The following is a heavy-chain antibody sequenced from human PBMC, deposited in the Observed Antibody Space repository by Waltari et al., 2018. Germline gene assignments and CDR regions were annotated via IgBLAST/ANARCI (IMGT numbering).Heavy chain of an antibody. J-gene: IGHJ3*02. D-gene: IGHD3-3*01. Sequence: QVQLVQSGAEVKKPGASVKVSCKASGYTFTGYYMHWVRQAPGQGLEWMGRINPNSGGTNYAQKFQGRVTMTRDTSISTAYMELSRLRSDDTAVYYCASGADFWSGGDAFDIWGQGTMVTVSS. CDR1: GYTFTGYY. V-gene: IGHV1-2*06. CDR2: INPNSGGT. CDR3: ASGADFWSGGDAFDI.